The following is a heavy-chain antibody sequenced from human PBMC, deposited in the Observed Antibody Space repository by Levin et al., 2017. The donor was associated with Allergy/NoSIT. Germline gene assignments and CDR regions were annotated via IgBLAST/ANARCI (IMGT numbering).Heavy chain of an antibody. V-gene: IGHV5-51*01. Sequence: GGSLRLSCKGSAYSFSSYWIAWVRQMPGKGLEWMGIIYPDDSDTRYSPSFQGQVTIPADKSISTAYLQWNSLKASDTAMYYCARLGYGSGRTPLDYWGQGTLVTVSS. D-gene: IGHD3-10*01. J-gene: IGHJ4*02. CDR2: IYPDDSDT. CDR1: AYSFSSYW. CDR3: ARLGYGSGRTPLDY.